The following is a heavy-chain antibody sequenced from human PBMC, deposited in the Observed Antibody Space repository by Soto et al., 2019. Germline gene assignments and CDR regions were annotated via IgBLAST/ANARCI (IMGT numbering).Heavy chain of an antibody. D-gene: IGHD3-10*01. Sequence: QVQLVESGGGVVQPGRSLRLSCAASGFTFSSYGMHWVRQAPGRGLEWVAVIWNDGSNKYYADSVKGRFTISRDNSKNTLFLQINSLRAEDTAVYYCARVPPMVRGVAGFGDIDSWGQGTLVTVSS. J-gene: IGHJ4*02. V-gene: IGHV3-33*01. CDR1: GFTFSSYG. CDR2: IWNDGSNK. CDR3: ARVPPMVRGVAGFGDIDS.